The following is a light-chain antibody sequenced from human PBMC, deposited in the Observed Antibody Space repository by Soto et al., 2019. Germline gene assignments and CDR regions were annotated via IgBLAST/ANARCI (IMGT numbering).Light chain of an antibody. V-gene: IGLV2-11*01. CDR2: DVS. CDR1: SSDVGGYNY. CDR3: CSYAGNYYV. Sequence: QLVLTQPRSVSGSPGQSVTISCTGTSSDVGGYNYVSWYQQHPGKAPKLMIYDVSKRPSGVPDRFSGSKSGNTASLTISGLQAEDEADYYCCSYAGNYYVFGTGTKVTVL. J-gene: IGLJ1*01.